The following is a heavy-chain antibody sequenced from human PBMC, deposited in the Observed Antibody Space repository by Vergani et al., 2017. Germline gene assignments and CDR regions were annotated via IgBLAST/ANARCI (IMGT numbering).Heavy chain of an antibody. J-gene: IGHJ4*02. CDR3: AKQPLSVATLDY. D-gene: IGHD5-12*01. Sequence: QVQLVESGGGVVQPGRSLRLSCAASGFTFSSYGMHWVRQAPGNGLEWVAVIWYGGSNKYYADSVKGRFTISRDNSKNTLYLQMNSLRAEDTAVYYCAKQPLSVATLDYWGQGTLVTVSS. CDR2: IWYGGSNK. V-gene: IGHV3-33*06. CDR1: GFTFSSYG.